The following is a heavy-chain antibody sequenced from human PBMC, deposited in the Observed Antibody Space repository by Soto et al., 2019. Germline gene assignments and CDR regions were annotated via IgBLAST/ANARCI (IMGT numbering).Heavy chain of an antibody. CDR1: GYTFTSYY. V-gene: IGHV1-46*01. J-gene: IGHJ4*02. D-gene: IGHD1-26*01. CDR3: AISLVGATDY. Sequence: QVQLVQSGAEVKKPGASVKVSCKASGYTFTSYYMHWVRQAPGQGLEWMGIINPSGGSTSYPQKFRGRVTMTRDTSTSTVYMELSSLRSEDTAVYYCAISLVGATDYWGQGTLVTVSS. CDR2: INPSGGST.